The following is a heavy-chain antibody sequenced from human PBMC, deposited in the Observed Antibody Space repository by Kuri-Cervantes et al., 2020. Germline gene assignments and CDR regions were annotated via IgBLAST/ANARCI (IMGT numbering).Heavy chain of an antibody. CDR2: ISSSSSYI. CDR3: ARDSSPWYYGSGSLNWFDP. D-gene: IGHD3-10*01. V-gene: IGHV3-21*01. Sequence: GGSLRLSCAASGFTFSSYSMNWVRQAPGKGLEWVSSISSSSSYIYYADSVKGRFTISRDNAKNSLYLQMNSLRAEDTAVYYCARDSSPWYYGSGSLNWFDPWGQGTLVTVSS. CDR1: GFTFSSYS. J-gene: IGHJ5*02.